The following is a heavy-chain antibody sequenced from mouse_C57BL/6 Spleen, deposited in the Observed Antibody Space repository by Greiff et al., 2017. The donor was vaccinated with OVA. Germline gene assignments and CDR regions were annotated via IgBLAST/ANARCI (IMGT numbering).Heavy chain of an antibody. CDR1: GYTFTSYW. J-gene: IGHJ3*01. Sequence: VQLQQSGAELVKPGASVKMSCKASGYTFTSYWITWVKQRPGQGLEWIGRIDPEDGDTEYAPKFQGKATMTADTSSNTAYLQLSSLTSEDTAVYYCTTWGYDGFAYWGQGTLVTVSA. V-gene: IGHV14-1*01. CDR2: IDPEDGDT. D-gene: IGHD2-2*01. CDR3: TTWGYDGFAY.